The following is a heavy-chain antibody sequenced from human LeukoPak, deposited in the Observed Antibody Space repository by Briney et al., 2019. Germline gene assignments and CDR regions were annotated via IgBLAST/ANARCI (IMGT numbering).Heavy chain of an antibody. CDR3: ARARRYYYDSSGYYSPYYFDY. V-gene: IGHV4-34*01. D-gene: IGHD3-22*01. CDR1: GGSISSYY. CDR2: INHSGST. Sequence: SETLSLTCTVSGGSISSYYWSWIRQPPGKGLEWIGEINHSGSTNYNPSLKSRVTISVDTSKNQFSLKLSSVTAADTAVYYCARARRYYYDSSGYYSPYYFDYWGQGTLVTVSS. J-gene: IGHJ4*02.